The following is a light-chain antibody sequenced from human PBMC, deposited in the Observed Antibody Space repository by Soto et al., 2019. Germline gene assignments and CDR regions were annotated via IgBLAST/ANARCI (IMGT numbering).Light chain of an antibody. CDR2: GAS. CDR3: QLYGSSPWT. V-gene: IGKV3-20*01. J-gene: IGKJ1*01. CDR1: QTVSNSY. Sequence: EIVLTQSPGTLSLSPGERATLSCRASQTVSNSYIAWYQQKPGQAPRLLIYGASSRATGIPDRFSGSGSGTDFTLTISRLEPEDFAVYYCQLYGSSPWTFGQGTKVEIK.